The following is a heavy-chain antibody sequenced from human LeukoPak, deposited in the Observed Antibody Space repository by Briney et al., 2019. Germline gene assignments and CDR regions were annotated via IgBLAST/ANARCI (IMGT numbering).Heavy chain of an antibody. Sequence: GGSLRLSCAASGFTFDDYAMHWVRQAPGKGLEWVSLTSWDGGSTYYADSVKGRFTISRDNSKNSLYLQMNSLRAEDTALCYCAKGELYCSSTSCQYTGIDYWGQGTLVTVSS. D-gene: IGHD2-2*01. CDR3: AKGELYCSSTSCQYTGIDY. J-gene: IGHJ4*02. V-gene: IGHV3-43D*03. CDR2: TSWDGGST. CDR1: GFTFDDYA.